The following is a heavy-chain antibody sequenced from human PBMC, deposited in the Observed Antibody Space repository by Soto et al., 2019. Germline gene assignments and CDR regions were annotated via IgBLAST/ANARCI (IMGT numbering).Heavy chain of an antibody. D-gene: IGHD6-13*01. J-gene: IGHJ6*03. CDR3: AKGRWAAAAGYMDV. Sequence: EVQLLESGGGLVQPGGYLRLSCAASGFTFSSYAMSWVRQAPGKGLEWVSAISGSGGSTYYADSVKGRFTISSDNSKSTRYLQMNSLRAEDTAVYYCAKGRWAAAAGYMDVWGKGTTVTVSS. CDR1: GFTFSSYA. V-gene: IGHV3-23*01. CDR2: ISGSGGST.